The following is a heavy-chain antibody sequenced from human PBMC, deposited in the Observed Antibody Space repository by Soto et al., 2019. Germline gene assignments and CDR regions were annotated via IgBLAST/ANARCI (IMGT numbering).Heavy chain of an antibody. V-gene: IGHV5-10-1*01. CDR3: ARLQRVPNHRNRMDA. Sequence: GEALKISCKGPGNSFTYYWSNWVRPMPGKGVGWVGRIDPSGTYNNYSPFLEGHINISDEKSNSTAHLQRSSLKASDTAMYYCARLQRVPNHRNRMDAWGQGPRVTVS. CDR2: IDPSGTYN. CDR1: GNSFTYYW. J-gene: IGHJ6*02. D-gene: IGHD1-1*01.